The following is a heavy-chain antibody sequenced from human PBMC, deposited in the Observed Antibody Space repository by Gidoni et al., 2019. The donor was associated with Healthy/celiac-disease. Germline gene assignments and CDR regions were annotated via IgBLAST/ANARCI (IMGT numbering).Heavy chain of an antibody. Sequence: QLQLQESGPGLVKPSETLSLTCTVSGGSISSSSYYWGWIRQPPGKGLEWIGSIYYSGSTYYNPSLKSRVTISVDTSKNQFSLKLSSVTAADTAVYYCARVGYFDWSYYFDYWGQGTLVTVSS. D-gene: IGHD3-9*01. V-gene: IGHV4-39*07. CDR3: ARVGYFDWSYYFDY. J-gene: IGHJ4*02. CDR1: GGSISSSSYY. CDR2: IYYSGST.